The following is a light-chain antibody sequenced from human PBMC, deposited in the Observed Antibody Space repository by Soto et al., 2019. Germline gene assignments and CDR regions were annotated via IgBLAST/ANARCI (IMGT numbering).Light chain of an antibody. CDR1: QSVASSS. J-gene: IGKJ2*01. CDR3: QHYGSSPLYI. Sequence: IVLTQSPGTLSLSPGERATLSCRASQSVASSSLAWYQQKPGQAPRLLIYAASSRDTGIPDRFSGGGSGTDFTLTIGTLEPEDFAVYYCQHYGSSPLYIFGQGTKLEIK. CDR2: AAS. V-gene: IGKV3-20*01.